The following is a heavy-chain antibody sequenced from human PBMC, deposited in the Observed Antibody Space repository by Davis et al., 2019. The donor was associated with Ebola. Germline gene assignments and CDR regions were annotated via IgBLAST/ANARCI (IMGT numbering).Heavy chain of an antibody. J-gene: IGHJ4*02. Sequence: PSEPLSLTCTVSAGSISSYSWHWIRQPPGKGLAWIGYVYYSGSTNYNHSLMSRVTITVDTSKNQFSLKLSSVTAADTAVYYCARGPGVLPNIDYWGQGTLVTVSS. D-gene: IGHD2/OR15-2a*01. CDR2: VYYSGST. CDR3: ARGPGVLPNIDY. CDR1: AGSISSYS. V-gene: IGHV4-59*13.